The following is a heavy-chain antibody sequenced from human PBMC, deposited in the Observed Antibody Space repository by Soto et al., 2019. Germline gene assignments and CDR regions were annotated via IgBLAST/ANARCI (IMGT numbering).Heavy chain of an antibody. J-gene: IGHJ4*02. CDR3: AGQSYEIRGYYYAY. CDR2: IYSSGYT. Sequence: QLLLQESGPGLVKPSETLSLTCTVSGGSSSSTSYYWGWIRQPPGKGLEWIGSIYSSGYTYYNPALQSRVTISVDTSKSHRSLKLSSVTAADTAVYHCAGQSYEIRGYYYAYWGQGTLVTVS. D-gene: IGHD3-22*01. V-gene: IGHV4-39*01. CDR1: GGSSSSTSYY.